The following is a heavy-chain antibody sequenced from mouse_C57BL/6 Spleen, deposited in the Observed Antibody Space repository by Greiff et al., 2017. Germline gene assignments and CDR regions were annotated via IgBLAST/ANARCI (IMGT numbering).Heavy chain of an antibody. D-gene: IGHD1-1*01. CDR1: GYAFSSSW. CDR2: LYPGDGDT. J-gene: IGHJ3*01. CDR3: ARENYYGTAGFAY. V-gene: IGHV1-82*01. Sequence: QVQLQQSGPELVKPGASVKISCKASGYAFSSSWMNWVKQRPGTGLEWIGRLYPGDGDTNYNGKFKGKATLTADKASSTAYMQLSSLTSEDSAVYFCARENYYGTAGFAYWGEGTLVTVSA.